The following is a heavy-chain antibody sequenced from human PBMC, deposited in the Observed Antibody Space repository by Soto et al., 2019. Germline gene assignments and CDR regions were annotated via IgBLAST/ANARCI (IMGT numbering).Heavy chain of an antibody. V-gene: IGHV3-53*01. Sequence: GGSLRLSCVASGFTVSDNYISWVRQAPGKGLEWVSVIYRGGATHYADSVTGRFTISRDSSQNTLHLQMNTLKTEDTAIYYCARGWQSAFDIWGQGTMVTVSS. J-gene: IGHJ3*02. CDR3: ARGWQSAFDI. CDR2: IYRGGAT. CDR1: GFTVSDNY. D-gene: IGHD6-13*01.